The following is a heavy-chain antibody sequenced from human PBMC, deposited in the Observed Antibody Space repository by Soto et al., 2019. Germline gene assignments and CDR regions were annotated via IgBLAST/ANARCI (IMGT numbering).Heavy chain of an antibody. J-gene: IGHJ6*02. CDR1: GGSISSGGYY. V-gene: IGHV4-31*03. CDR3: ARENGSGSEYYGMDV. CDR2: IYYSGST. D-gene: IGHD3-10*01. Sequence: TSETLSLTCTVSGGSISSGGYYWSWIRQHPGKGLEWIGYIYYSGSTYYNPSLKSRVTISVDTSKNQFSLKLSSVTAADTAVYYCARENGSGSEYYGMDVWGQGTTVTVSS.